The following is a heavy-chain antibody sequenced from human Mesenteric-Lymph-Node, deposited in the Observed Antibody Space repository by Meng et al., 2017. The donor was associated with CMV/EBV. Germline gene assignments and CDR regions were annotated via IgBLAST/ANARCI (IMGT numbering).Heavy chain of an antibody. CDR2: IYSGGST. V-gene: IGHV3-53*01. CDR3: ARYSSSPYYYGMDV. Sequence: GESLKISCAASGFTVSSHYMSWVRQAPGKGLEWVSVIYSGGSTYYADSVKGRFTISRDNSKNTLYLQMNNLRAEDTAVYYCARYSSSPYYYGMDVWGQGTTVTVSS. CDR1: GFTVSSHY. D-gene: IGHD6-6*01. J-gene: IGHJ6*02.